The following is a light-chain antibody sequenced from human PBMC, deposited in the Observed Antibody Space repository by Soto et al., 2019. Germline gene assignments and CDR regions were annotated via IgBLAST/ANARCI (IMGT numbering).Light chain of an antibody. CDR2: AAS. V-gene: IGKV1-39*01. J-gene: IGKJ5*01. Sequence: DIQITQSPSSLSASVGDRVTITCRASQSISSYLNWYQQKPGKAPKLLIYAASSLQSGVPSRFSGSGSGTDFTLTIRSLQPEDFATYYCQQSYSTPPGTFGQGTRLEIK. CDR3: QQSYSTPPGT. CDR1: QSISSY.